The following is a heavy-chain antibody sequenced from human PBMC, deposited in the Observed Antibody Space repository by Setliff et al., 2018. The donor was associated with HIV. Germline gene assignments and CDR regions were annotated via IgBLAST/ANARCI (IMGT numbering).Heavy chain of an antibody. CDR1: GYSISRGGYY. V-gene: IGHV4-61*02. J-gene: IGHJ4*02. CDR3: ARDRRDDYYLTAYFDS. D-gene: IGHD1-26*01. CDR2: IDTPGIT. Sequence: SETLSLTCSVSGYSISRGGYYWSWIRQPAGKGLEWIGRIDTPGITNYNPSLKSRVTISFDTSKEQFSLRLTSVTAADTAVYYCARDRRDDYYLTAYFDSLGQGTVVTVSS.